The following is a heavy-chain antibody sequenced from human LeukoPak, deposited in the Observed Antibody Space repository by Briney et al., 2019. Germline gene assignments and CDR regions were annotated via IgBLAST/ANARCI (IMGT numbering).Heavy chain of an antibody. D-gene: IGHD3-16*02. CDR1: GGSLSSYY. CDR3: ARYSLYDYVWGSHRQTLSCHH. Sequence: SETLSLTRTVSGGSLSSYYWSWIPQPPGKRLEWIGYIYYSGSTNYTPSLKSRVTISVDTSKIQVSLKLSSVTAADTAVYYCARYSLYDYVWGSHRQTLSCHHWGERTLVSVSS. CDR2: IYYSGST. J-gene: IGHJ5*02. V-gene: IGHV4-59*01.